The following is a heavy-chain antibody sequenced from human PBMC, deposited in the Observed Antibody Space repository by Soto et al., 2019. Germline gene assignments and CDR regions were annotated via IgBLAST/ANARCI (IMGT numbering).Heavy chain of an antibody. CDR1: GFTFSSYG. Sequence: GGSLRLSCAASGFTFSSYGMHWVRQAPGKGLEWVAVISYDVSNKYYADSVKGRFTISRDNSKNTLYLQMNSLRAEDTAVYYCAKDCSSASCYDGGFDYWGQGTLVTVSA. CDR2: ISYDVSNK. J-gene: IGHJ4*02. D-gene: IGHD2-2*01. V-gene: IGHV3-30*18. CDR3: AKDCSSASCYDGGFDY.